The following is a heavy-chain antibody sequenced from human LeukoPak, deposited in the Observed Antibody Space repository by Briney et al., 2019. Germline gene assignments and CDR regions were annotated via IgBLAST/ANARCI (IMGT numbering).Heavy chain of an antibody. CDR2: ISSSSSYI. J-gene: IGHJ2*01. Sequence: GGTLRLSCAASGFTVSSNYMNWVRQAPGKGLEWVSSISSSSSYIYYADSVKGRFTISRDNAKNSLYLRMNSLRAEDTAVYYCARKGVGLYWYFDLWGRGTLVTVSS. CDR3: ARKGVGLYWYFDL. CDR1: GFTVSSNY. V-gene: IGHV3-21*01.